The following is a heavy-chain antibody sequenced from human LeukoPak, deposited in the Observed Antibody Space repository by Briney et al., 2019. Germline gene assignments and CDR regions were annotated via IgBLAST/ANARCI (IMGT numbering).Heavy chain of an antibody. Sequence: SETLSLTCAVSGYSISSYYWSWIRQPPGKGLEWIGYINYSGSTNYNPSLKSRVTISVDTSKNQLSLKLSSVTAADTAVYYCARGSGYFIFDYWGQGILVTVSS. J-gene: IGHJ4*02. D-gene: IGHD3-22*01. CDR1: GYSISSYY. CDR2: INYSGST. V-gene: IGHV4-59*01. CDR3: ARGSGYFIFDY.